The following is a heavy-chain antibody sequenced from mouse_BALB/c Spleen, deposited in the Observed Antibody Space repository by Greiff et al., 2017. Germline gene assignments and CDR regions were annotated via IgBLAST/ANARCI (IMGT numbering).Heavy chain of an antibody. CDR3: ARAYYYGSSYIN. CDR2: IDPANGNT. V-gene: IGHV14-3*02. D-gene: IGHD1-1*01. J-gene: IGHJ3*01. CDR1: GFNIKDTY. Sequence: EVQLQQSGAELVKPGASVKLSCTASGFNIKDTYMHWVKQRPEQGLEWIGRIDPANGNTKYDPKFQGKATITADTSSNTAYLQLSSLTSEDTAVYYCARAYYYGSSYINWGQGTLVTVSA.